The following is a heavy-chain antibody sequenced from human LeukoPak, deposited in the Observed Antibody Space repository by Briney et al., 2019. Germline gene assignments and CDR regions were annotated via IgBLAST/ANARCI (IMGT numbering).Heavy chain of an antibody. CDR2: ISSSSSYI. D-gene: IGHD1-26*01. V-gene: IGHV3-21*01. CDR1: GFTFSSYS. Sequence: GGSLRLSCAASGFTFSSYSMNWVRQAPGKGLEWVSSISSSSSYIYYADSVKGRFTISRDNAKNSLYLQMNSLRAEDTAVYYCATTLVGATSIAYWGQGTLVTVSS. J-gene: IGHJ4*02. CDR3: ATTLVGATSIAY.